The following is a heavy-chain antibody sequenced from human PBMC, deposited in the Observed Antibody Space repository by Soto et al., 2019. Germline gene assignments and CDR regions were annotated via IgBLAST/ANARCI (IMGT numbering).Heavy chain of an antibody. CDR1: GFSFDEYT. CDR3: AKESGDGGRGPGHIDS. V-gene: IGHV3-43*01. Sequence: EVQLVESGGVVVHPGGSLRLSCAASGFSFDEYTMHWVRQAPGKGLEWVSLITWDSGSTFYADSLRGRFTISRDNSKNSLYLQMNSLRIEDSALYYCAKESGDGGRGPGHIDSWGQGTLVTVSS. J-gene: IGHJ4*02. D-gene: IGHD2-15*01. CDR2: ITWDSGST.